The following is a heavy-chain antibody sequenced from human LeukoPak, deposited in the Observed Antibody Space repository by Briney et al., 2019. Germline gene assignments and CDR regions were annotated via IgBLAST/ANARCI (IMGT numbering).Heavy chain of an antibody. CDR2: ISWNSGSI. V-gene: IGHV3-9*01. D-gene: IGHD6-19*01. J-gene: IGHJ4*02. CDR1: GFIFNNYA. Sequence: GGSLRLSCAGSGFIFNNYAMHWVRQPPGKGLEWVSGISWNSGSIDYADSVKGRFTISRDNAKNSLYLQMNSQRVEDTAFYYCAKDNRRHYTSGPNPDSLHWGQGALVTVSS. CDR3: AKDNRRHYTSGPNPDSLH.